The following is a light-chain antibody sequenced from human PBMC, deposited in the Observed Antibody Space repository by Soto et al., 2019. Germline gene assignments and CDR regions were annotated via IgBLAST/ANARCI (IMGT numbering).Light chain of an antibody. CDR2: YAS. V-gene: IGKV3-15*01. CDR3: QHYSNLPPT. CDR1: ESVHRN. J-gene: IGKJ3*01. Sequence: EMVMTQSPATLSVSAGGRVTLSCRASESVHRNLAWYQQKPGQGPSLLIYYASTRATGVPDRFTGSGSGTEFTLNISSLQSEDFGVYHCQHYSNLPPTFVPGTKVEIK.